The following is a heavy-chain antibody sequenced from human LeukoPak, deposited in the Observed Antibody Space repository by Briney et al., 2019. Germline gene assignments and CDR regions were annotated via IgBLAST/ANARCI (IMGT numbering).Heavy chain of an antibody. Sequence: PGGSLRLSCAASGFTFSSYGMHWVRQAPGKGLEWVAVISYDGSNKHYADSVKGRFTISRDNSKNTLYLQMNSLRAEDTAVYYCARGGPIYCSGDSCYPGDYWGQGTLVTVSS. J-gene: IGHJ4*02. CDR2: ISYDGSNK. CDR3: ARGGPIYCSGDSCYPGDY. D-gene: IGHD2-15*01. V-gene: IGHV3-30*03. CDR1: GFTFSSYG.